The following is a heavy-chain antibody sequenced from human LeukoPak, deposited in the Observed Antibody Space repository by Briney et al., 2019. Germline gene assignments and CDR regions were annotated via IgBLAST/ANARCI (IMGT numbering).Heavy chain of an antibody. CDR2: IYYSGST. Sequence: SETLSLTCTVSGGSISSSSYYWGWIRQPPGKGLEWIGSIYYSGSTYYNPSLKSRVTISVDTSKNQFSLKLSSVTAADTAVYYCARLVARWLQLPEFDYWGQGTLVTVSS. D-gene: IGHD5-24*01. V-gene: IGHV4-39*01. J-gene: IGHJ4*02. CDR1: GGSISSSSYY. CDR3: ARLVARWLQLPEFDY.